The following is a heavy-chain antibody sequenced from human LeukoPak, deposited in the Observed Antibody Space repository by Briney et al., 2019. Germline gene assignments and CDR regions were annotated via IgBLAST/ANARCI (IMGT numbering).Heavy chain of an antibody. CDR1: GYTFTSYY. Sequence: ASVKVSCKASGYTFTSYYMHWVRQAPGQGLEWMGVINPSSGSTTYTQKFQGRVTMTRDTSTSTVYMELSSLRSEDTAVYYCARPLSLGYCSGGSCYGRGAWFDRWGQGTLVTVSS. D-gene: IGHD2-15*01. CDR3: ARPLSLGYCSGGSCYGRGAWFDR. J-gene: IGHJ5*02. V-gene: IGHV1-46*01. CDR2: INPSSGST.